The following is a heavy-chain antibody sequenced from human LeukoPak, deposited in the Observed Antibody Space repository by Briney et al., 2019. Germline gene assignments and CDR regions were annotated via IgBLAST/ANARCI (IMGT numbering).Heavy chain of an antibody. CDR1: GGSFSGYY. CDR2: INHSGST. V-gene: IGHV4-34*01. Sequence: PSETLSLTCAVYGGSFSGYYWSWIRQPPGKGLEWIGEINHSGSTNYNPSLKSRVTISVDTSKNQFSLKLSSVTAADTAVYYCARGRTASDIWGQGTMVTVSS. CDR3: ARGRTASDI. D-gene: IGHD1-14*01. J-gene: IGHJ3*02.